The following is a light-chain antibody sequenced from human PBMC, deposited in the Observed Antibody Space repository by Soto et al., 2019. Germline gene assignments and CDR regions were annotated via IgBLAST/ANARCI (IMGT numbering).Light chain of an antibody. CDR1: QGVTTN. CDR2: DVS. J-gene: IGKJ5*01. Sequence: SCLAGQGVTTNFAWYQQKSGQSPRLLIYDVSIRATGVPAWFSGTRSGTDFTLTIPALQPEDSALYFCQPYHTSPVCFAQGTRLEIK. CDR3: QPYHTSPVC. V-gene: IGKV3-15*01.